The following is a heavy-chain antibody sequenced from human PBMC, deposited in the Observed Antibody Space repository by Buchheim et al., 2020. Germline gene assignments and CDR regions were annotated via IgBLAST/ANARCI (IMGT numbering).Heavy chain of an antibody. CDR2: IIPILGIA. CDR3: ARDIRGGTTHYYYYGMDV. Sequence: QVQLVQSGAEVKKPGSSVKVSCKASGGTFSSYTISWVRQAPGQGLEWMGRIIPILGIANYAQKFQGRVTITADKSTSTAYMELSSLRSEDTAVYYCARDIRGGTTHYYYYGMDVWGQGTT. D-gene: IGHD1-7*01. CDR1: GGTFSSYT. J-gene: IGHJ6*02. V-gene: IGHV1-69*08.